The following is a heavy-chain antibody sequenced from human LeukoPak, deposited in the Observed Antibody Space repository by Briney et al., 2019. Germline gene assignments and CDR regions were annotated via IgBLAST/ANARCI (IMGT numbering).Heavy chain of an antibody. CDR2: IYYSGST. Sequence: SETLSLTCTVSGGSISSGGYYWSWIRQHPGKGLEWIGYIYYSGSTYYNPSLKSRVTISVDTSKNQFSLKLSSVTAADTAVYYCARGRSTGTTYFAFDIWGQGTMVTVSS. J-gene: IGHJ3*02. CDR1: GGSISSGGYY. D-gene: IGHD1-7*01. V-gene: IGHV4-31*03. CDR3: ARGRSTGTTYFAFDI.